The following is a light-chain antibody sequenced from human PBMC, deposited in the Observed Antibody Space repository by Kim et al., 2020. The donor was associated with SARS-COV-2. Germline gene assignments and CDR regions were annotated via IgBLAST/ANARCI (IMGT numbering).Light chain of an antibody. CDR3: QQTYRSPPT. CDR1: QNIHRY. J-gene: IGKJ2*01. Sequence: SACVGDRVTITCRASQNIHRYLNWYQQKPGKVPKLLISTASTLQTGVPSRFSGSGSGTDFTLTINSLQPEDFATYYCQQTYRSPPTFGQGTKLEI. V-gene: IGKV1-39*01. CDR2: TAS.